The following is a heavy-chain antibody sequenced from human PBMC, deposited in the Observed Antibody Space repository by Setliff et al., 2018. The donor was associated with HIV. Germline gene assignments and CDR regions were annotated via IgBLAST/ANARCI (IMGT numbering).Heavy chain of an antibody. D-gene: IGHD3-3*01. CDR1: GGSISTYY. V-gene: IGHV4-59*01. CDR3: ARDVGGFTVFAVPRGGFDP. CDR2: IYYTGRT. J-gene: IGHJ5*02. Sequence: PSETLSLTCTVSGGSISTYYWSWIRQAPGRGLEWIGYIYYTGRTNYNPSLKGRVTMSLDSSKKQFSLKLSSVTAADTAVYFCARDVGGFTVFAVPRGGFDPWGQGTLVTVSS.